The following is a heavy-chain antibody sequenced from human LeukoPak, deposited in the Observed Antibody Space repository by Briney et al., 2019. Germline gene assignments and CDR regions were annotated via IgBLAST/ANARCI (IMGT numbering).Heavy chain of an antibody. CDR1: GFTFSSYG. V-gene: IGHV3-23*01. Sequence: GGSLRPSCAASGFTFSSYGMGWVRQAPGKGLEWVSAISGSGGSTYYADSGKGRFTISRDNSKNTLYLQMNSLRAEDTAVYYCAKLVDTAMGTALDYWRQGPLDTVLS. J-gene: IGHJ4*02. D-gene: IGHD5-18*01. CDR2: ISGSGGST. CDR3: AKLVDTAMGTALDY.